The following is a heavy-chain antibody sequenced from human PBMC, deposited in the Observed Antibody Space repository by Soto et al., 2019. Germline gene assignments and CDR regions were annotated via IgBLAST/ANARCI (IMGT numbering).Heavy chain of an antibody. Sequence: EVQLLESGGGLVQPGGSLRLSCAASTFIFSNHAMSWVRQAPGEGLEWISAISGSGGTTYYAESVKGRFSISRDNSKNSLYLQMNSLRAEDTALYYCAKDTRFANSGGNSGFDFWGRGTLVTVSS. D-gene: IGHD3-10*02. CDR2: ISGSGGTT. CDR3: AKDTRFANSGGNSGFDF. CDR1: TFIFSNHA. V-gene: IGHV3-23*01. J-gene: IGHJ4*02.